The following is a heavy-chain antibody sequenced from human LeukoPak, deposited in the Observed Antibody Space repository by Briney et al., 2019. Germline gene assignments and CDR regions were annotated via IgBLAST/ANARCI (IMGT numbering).Heavy chain of an antibody. D-gene: IGHD6-25*01. CDR3: ARGQGIAAFDY. CDR2: ISGSGVST. Sequence: GGSLRLSCAASGFTFSSYAMSWVRQAPGKGLEWVSSISGSGVSTYYADSVKGRFTISSDNSKNTLFLQMNSLRAKDTAVYYCARGQGIAAFDYWGQGTLVTVSS. J-gene: IGHJ4*02. V-gene: IGHV3-23*01. CDR1: GFTFSSYA.